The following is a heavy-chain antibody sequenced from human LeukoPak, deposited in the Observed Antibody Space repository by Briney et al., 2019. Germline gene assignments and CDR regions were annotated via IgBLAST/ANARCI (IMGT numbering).Heavy chain of an antibody. D-gene: IGHD2-15*01. CDR1: GYTFTSYY. V-gene: IGHV1-46*01. CDR2: INPSGGST. J-gene: IGHJ4*02. Sequence: ASVKVSCKASGYTFTSYYMHWVRQAPGQGLEWMGIINPSGGSTSYAQKFQGRVTMTRDTSISTAYMELSRLRSDDTAVYYCARSIWLVVNFDYWGQGTLVTVSS. CDR3: ARSIWLVVNFDY.